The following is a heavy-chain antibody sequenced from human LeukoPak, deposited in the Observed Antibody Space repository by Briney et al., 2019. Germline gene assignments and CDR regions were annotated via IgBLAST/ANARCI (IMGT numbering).Heavy chain of an antibody. CDR3: ASSQWEGVTIFDY. J-gene: IGHJ4*02. V-gene: IGHV4-31*03. Sequence: SETLSFTCTVSGGSISSGGYYWSWIRQHPGKGLEWIGYIYYSGSTYYNPSLKSRVTISVDTSKNQFSLKLSSVTAADTAVYYCASSQWEGVTIFDYWGQGTLVTVSS. CDR1: GGSISSGGYY. D-gene: IGHD4-17*01. CDR2: IYYSGST.